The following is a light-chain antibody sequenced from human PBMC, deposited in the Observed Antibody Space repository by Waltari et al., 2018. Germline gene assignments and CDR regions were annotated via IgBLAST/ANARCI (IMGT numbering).Light chain of an antibody. J-gene: IGKJ2*01. CDR3: QQYGSSPMYT. CDR2: GAS. Sequence: EIVLTQSPGTLSLSPGERATLSCRASQSVSSSYLAWYQQKPGQAPRLLIYGASSRATGLPHRFSGSGSVTDFTLTISRLEPEDFAVYYCQQYGSSPMYTFGQGTKLEIK. V-gene: IGKV3-20*01. CDR1: QSVSSSY.